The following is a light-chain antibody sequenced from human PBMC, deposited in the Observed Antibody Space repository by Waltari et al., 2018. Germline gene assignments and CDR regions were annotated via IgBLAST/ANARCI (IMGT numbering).Light chain of an antibody. CDR3: QQYGSSPWT. CDR2: GAS. CDR1: PSVSSRY. J-gene: IGKJ1*01. Sequence: EIVLTQSPGTLSLSPGERATLSCRASPSVSSRYLAWYQQKPGPAPRLLIYGASSRATGIPDRFSGSGSGTDCTLTISRLEPEDFAVYYCQQYGSSPWTFGQGTKVEIK. V-gene: IGKV3-20*01.